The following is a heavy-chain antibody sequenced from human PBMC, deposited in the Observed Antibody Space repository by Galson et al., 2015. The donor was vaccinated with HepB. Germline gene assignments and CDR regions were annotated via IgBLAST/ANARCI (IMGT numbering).Heavy chain of an antibody. CDR2: TYYRSKWYN. V-gene: IGHV6-1*01. Sequence: CAISGDSVSSNSAAWNWIRQSPSRGLEWLGRTYYRSKWYNDYAVSVKSRITINPDTSKNQFSLQLNSVTPEDTAVYYCARFPLSVPKVVQYRDYWGQGTLVTVSS. D-gene: IGHD3-22*01. CDR3: ARFPLSVPKVVQYRDY. CDR1: GDSVSSNSAA. J-gene: IGHJ4*02.